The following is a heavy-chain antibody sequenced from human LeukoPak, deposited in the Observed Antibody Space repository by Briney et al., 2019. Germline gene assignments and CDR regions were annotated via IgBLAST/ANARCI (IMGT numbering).Heavy chain of an antibody. J-gene: IGHJ6*03. V-gene: IGHV1-2*02. Sequence: GASVKVSCKASGYTFTGYYMHWVRQAPGQGLEWLGWINPNSGGTHYAQKFQGRVTMTRDTSISTAYMELSRLRSDDTAVYYCARDFGAAATYYYYMDVWGKGTTVTVSS. CDR3: ARDFGAAATYYYYMDV. CDR1: GYTFTGYY. D-gene: IGHD2-2*01. CDR2: INPNSGGT.